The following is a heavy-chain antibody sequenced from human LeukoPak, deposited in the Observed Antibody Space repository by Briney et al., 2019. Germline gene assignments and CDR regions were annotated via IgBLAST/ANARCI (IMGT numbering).Heavy chain of an antibody. CDR2: ISYDGSNK. J-gene: IGHJ1*01. CDR1: GFTFSSYG. D-gene: IGHD3-22*01. Sequence: GGSLRLSCAASGFTFSSYGMLWVRQAPGKGLEWVAVISYDGSNKYYADSVKGRFTISRDNSKNTLYLQMNSLRAEDTAVYYCAKATYYYDSSNIQHWGQGTLVTVSS. V-gene: IGHV3-30*18. CDR3: AKATYYYDSSNIQH.